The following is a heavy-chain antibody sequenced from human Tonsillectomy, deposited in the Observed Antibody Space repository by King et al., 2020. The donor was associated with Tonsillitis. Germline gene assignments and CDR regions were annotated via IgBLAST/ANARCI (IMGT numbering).Heavy chain of an antibody. CDR1: GFTFSNHW. CDR2: IKSDGSSA. J-gene: IGHJ3*02. D-gene: IGHD1-26*01. CDR3: ARGHTGSYYRAFDI. Sequence: VQLVESGGGLVQPGGSLRLSCAASGFTFSNHWMHWVRQAPGKGLVWVSHIKSDGSSATYADSVKGRLTISRDNAKNTLYLQMNSLRDEDTAVYYCARGHTGSYYRAFDIWGQGTMVTVSS. V-gene: IGHV3-74*01.